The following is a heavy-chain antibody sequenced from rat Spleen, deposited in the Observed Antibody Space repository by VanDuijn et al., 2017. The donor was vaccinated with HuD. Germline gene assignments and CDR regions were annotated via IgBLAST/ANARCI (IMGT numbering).Heavy chain of an antibody. D-gene: IGHD1-12*02. J-gene: IGHJ2*01. CDR3: ARHGYDGSYYYWDY. V-gene: IGHV5-29*01. Sequence: EVQLVESDGGLVQPGRSLKLSCAASGFTFSTYGMAWVRQAPKKGLEWVAYISYDGAITSYRDSVKGRFTISRDTAKSTLYLQMDSLRSEDTATYYCARHGYDGSYYYWDYWGQGVMVTVSS. CDR1: GFTFSTYG. CDR2: ISYDGAIT.